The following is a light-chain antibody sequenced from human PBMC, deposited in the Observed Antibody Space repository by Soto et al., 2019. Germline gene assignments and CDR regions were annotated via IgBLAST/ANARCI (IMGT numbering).Light chain of an antibody. CDR2: AAS. Sequence: DIQMTQSPSSLSASVGDRVTITCRASQNIIRYLNWYQQKPGRAPKFLIYAASSLQSGVPSRFSGSGSGTDFTLTITSLQPDDFATYYCQQSYSTLGTFGQGTKVDIK. V-gene: IGKV1-39*01. CDR3: QQSYSTLGT. J-gene: IGKJ1*01. CDR1: QNIIRY.